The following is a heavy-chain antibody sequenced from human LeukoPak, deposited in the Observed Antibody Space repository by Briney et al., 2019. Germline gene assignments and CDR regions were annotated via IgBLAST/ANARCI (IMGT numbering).Heavy chain of an antibody. CDR2: IREDGSQK. J-gene: IGHJ4*02. CDR3: ARGPTNGQAFDY. Sequence: PGGSLRLSCAASGFTFSSSWMTWVRQVPGKGLEWVASIREDGSQKSSVDSVKGRFTISRDIAKTSLYLQMDSLRAEDTAVYWCARGPTNGQAFDYWGQGTLVSVSS. D-gene: IGHD2-8*01. CDR1: GFTFSSSW. V-gene: IGHV3-7*01.